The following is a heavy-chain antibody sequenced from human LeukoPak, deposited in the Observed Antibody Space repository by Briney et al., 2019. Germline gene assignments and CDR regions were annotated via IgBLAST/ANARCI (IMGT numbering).Heavy chain of an antibody. CDR2: IYHSGST. D-gene: IGHD3-3*01. Sequence: SGTLSLTCAVSGGSISSSNWWSWVRQPPGKGLEWIGEIYHSGSTNYNPSLKSRVTISVDKSKNQFSLKLSSVTAADTAVYYCARGGHYDFWSGYEPLYYYYYMDVWGKGTTVTVSS. CDR1: GGSISSSNW. V-gene: IGHV4-4*02. CDR3: ARGGHYDFWSGYEPLYYYYYMDV. J-gene: IGHJ6*03.